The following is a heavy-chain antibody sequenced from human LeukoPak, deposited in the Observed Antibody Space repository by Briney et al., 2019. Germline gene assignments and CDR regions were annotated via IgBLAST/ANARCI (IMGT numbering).Heavy chain of an antibody. CDR2: ISGSGYST. Sequence: GGSLRLSCAASGFTFSSYAMTWVRQAPGKGLEWVSVISGSGYSTYYADSVKGRFTISRDNSKNTLYLQMNSLRAEDTAVYYCAREEVVITPLDYWGQGTLVTVSS. V-gene: IGHV3-23*01. D-gene: IGHD3-22*01. CDR3: AREEVVITPLDY. CDR1: GFTFSSYA. J-gene: IGHJ4*02.